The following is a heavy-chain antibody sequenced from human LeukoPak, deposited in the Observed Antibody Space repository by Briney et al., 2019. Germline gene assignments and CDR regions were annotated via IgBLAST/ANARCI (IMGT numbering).Heavy chain of an antibody. CDR3: ARVYDYSNYAIDY. CDR1: GFPFSSYA. CDR2: ISSNGGST. V-gene: IGHV3-64*01. J-gene: IGHJ4*02. Sequence: PGGSLRLSCAVSGFPFSSYAMHWVRQAPGKGLEYVSAISSNGGSTYYANSVKGRFTISRDNSKNTLYLQMGSLRAEDMAVYYCARVYDYSNYAIDYWGQGTLVTVSS. D-gene: IGHD4-11*01.